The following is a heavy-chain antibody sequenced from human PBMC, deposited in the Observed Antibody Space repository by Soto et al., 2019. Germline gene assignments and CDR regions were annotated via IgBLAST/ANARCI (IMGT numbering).Heavy chain of an antibody. CDR2: ISHDGSNK. Sequence: QVQLVESGGGMIQPGRSLKLSCGASGFTFSTYGMHWVRQAPGKGLEWVAVISHDGSNKYYADSVKGRFTISRDNSKNTLYLQMNSLKPEDTAVYYCANGYRSGWYYFDYWGQGTLVTVSS. CDR1: GFTFSTYG. J-gene: IGHJ4*02. CDR3: ANGYRSGWYYFDY. D-gene: IGHD6-19*01. V-gene: IGHV3-30*18.